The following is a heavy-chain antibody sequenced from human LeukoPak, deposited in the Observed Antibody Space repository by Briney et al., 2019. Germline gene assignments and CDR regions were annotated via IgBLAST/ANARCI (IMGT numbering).Heavy chain of an antibody. CDR3: ARGVYIAAAQYGY. D-gene: IGHD6-13*01. CDR2: IYYSGTT. Sequence: SETLSLTCTVSGGSISNYYWSWIRQPPGKGLEWFGYIYYSGTTNYNPSLKSRVTISVDTSKNQFSLTLNSVTAADTAVYYCARGVYIAAAQYGYWGQGTLVTVSS. CDR1: GGSISNYY. V-gene: IGHV4-59*01. J-gene: IGHJ4*02.